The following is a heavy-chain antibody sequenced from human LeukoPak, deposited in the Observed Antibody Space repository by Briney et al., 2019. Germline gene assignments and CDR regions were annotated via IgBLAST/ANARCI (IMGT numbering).Heavy chain of an antibody. Sequence: GGSLRLSCAASGFTFSNYWMSWVRQAPGKGLEWVSVVYSGGSTNYADSVRGRFTISRDNSKNTLYLQMNSLRAGDTAVYYCARGHIRYYFDYWGQGTLVTVSS. J-gene: IGHJ4*02. CDR3: ARGHIRYYFDY. CDR2: VYSGGST. CDR1: GFTFSNYW. V-gene: IGHV3-66*01. D-gene: IGHD3-3*02.